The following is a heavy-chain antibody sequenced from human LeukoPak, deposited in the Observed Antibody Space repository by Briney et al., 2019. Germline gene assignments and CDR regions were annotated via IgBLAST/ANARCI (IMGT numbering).Heavy chain of an antibody. CDR2: MYHSGST. V-gene: IGHV4-38-2*02. CDR3: ARGGNWIYYMDV. D-gene: IGHD1-20*01. CDR1: GYSISSDYY. J-gene: IGHJ6*03. Sequence: SETLSLTCTVSGYSISSDYYWGWIRQPPGKGLEWIGSMYHSGSTYYNPSLKGRVTISVDTSKNQFSLKLTSVTAADTAVYYCARGGNWIYYMDVWGKGTTVTVSS.